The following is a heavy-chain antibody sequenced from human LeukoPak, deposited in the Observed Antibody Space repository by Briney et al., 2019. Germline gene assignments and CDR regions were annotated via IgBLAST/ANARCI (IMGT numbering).Heavy chain of an antibody. CDR1: GFTFDDYA. CDR2: ISWSSGNI. J-gene: IGHJ4*02. V-gene: IGHV3-9*01. CDR3: AKDPYYDSSGYYYEYFDY. D-gene: IGHD3-22*01. Sequence: GGSLRLSCAASGFTFDDYAMHWVRQAPGKGLEWVSGISWSSGNIVYADSVKGRFTISRDNSKNTLYLQMNNLRAEDRAVYYCAKDPYYDSSGYYYEYFDYWGQGTLVTVSS.